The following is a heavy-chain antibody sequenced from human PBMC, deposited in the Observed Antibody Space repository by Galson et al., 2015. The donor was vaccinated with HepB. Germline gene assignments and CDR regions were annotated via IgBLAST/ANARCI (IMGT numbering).Heavy chain of an antibody. J-gene: IGHJ4*02. CDR2: IYYSGST. CDR1: GGSISSGGYY. D-gene: IGHD5-24*01. Sequence: TLSLTCTVSGGSISSGGYYWSWIRQHPGKGLEWIGYIYYSGSTYYNPSLKSRVTISVDTSKNQFSLKLSSVTAADTAVYYCAGRRDGYYFDYWGQGTLLTVSS. V-gene: IGHV4-31*03. CDR3: AGRRDGYYFDY.